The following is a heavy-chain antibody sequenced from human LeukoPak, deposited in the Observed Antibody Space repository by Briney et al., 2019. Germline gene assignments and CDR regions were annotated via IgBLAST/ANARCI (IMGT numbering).Heavy chain of an antibody. CDR3: AHRRGTWPTSAFDY. J-gene: IGHJ4*02. D-gene: IGHD1-26*01. CDR2: IYWDDDK. CDR1: GGSVSSYYW. V-gene: IGHV2-5*08. Sequence: TLPLTCTVSGGSVSSYYWSWIRQPPGKALEWLALIYWDDDKRYSPSLKSRLTITKDTSKNQVVLTMTNMDPVDTATYYCAHRRGTWPTSAFDYWGQGTLVTVSS.